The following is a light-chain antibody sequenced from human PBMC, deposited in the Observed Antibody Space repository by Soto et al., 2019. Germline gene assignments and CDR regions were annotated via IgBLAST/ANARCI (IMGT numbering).Light chain of an antibody. V-gene: IGKV3-20*01. CDR3: QQYHNWPIT. J-gene: IGKJ5*01. Sequence: EIVLTQSPVTLSLSPGERATLSCRASQSVSSSYLAWYQQKPGQAPRLLIYGASSRATGIPDRFSGSGSGTDFTLTISSLQSEDFAVYYCQQYHNWPITFGQGTRLEIK. CDR1: QSVSSSY. CDR2: GAS.